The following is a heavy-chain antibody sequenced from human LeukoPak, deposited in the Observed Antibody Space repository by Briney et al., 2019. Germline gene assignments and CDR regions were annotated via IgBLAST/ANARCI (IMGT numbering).Heavy chain of an antibody. CDR2: ISGYNGNT. Sequence: ASVKVSCKASGYTFTGYYIHWVRQAPGQGLEWMGWISGYNGNTNYAQQKLQGRVTMTTDTSTSTAYMELRSLRSDDTAVYYCARAASAPDTMVRGVIILFDYWGQGTLVTVSS. CDR3: ARAASAPDTMVRGVIILFDY. J-gene: IGHJ4*02. V-gene: IGHV1-18*04. D-gene: IGHD3-10*01. CDR1: GYTFTGYY.